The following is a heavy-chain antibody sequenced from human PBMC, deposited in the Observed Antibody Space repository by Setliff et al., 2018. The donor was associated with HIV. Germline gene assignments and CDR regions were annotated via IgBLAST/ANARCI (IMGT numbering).Heavy chain of an antibody. CDR2: ISAGGGST. J-gene: IGHJ4*02. D-gene: IGHD2-2*01. CDR1: GFTFSSYA. Sequence: LRLSCAASGFTFSSYAMSWVRQAPGKGLEWVSGISAGGGSTYYADSVKGRFTISRDNSKNTLYLQMSSLRVEDTAVYYCVKAVIVVIPAAIFDYWGQGTLVTVSS. V-gene: IGHV3-23*01. CDR3: VKAVIVVIPAAIFDY.